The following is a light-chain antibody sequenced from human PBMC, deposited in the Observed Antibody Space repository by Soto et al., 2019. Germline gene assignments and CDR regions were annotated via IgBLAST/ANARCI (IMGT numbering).Light chain of an antibody. Sequence: QSVLTQPASVSGSPGPSITISCTGTRRDVGVFNYVSWYQQHPGEAPKLLIFDVTYRPSGVSTRFSGSKSGSTASLTISGLQAEDEADYYCSSYTDNSTVIFGGGTKLTVL. CDR2: DVT. J-gene: IGLJ2*01. CDR3: SSYTDNSTVI. CDR1: RRDVGVFNY. V-gene: IGLV2-14*03.